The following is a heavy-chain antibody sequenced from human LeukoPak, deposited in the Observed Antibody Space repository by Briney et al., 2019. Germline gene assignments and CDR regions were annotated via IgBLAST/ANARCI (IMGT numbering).Heavy chain of an antibody. CDR1: GGSISSSNW. Sequence: PSETLSLTCAVSGGSISSSNWWSWVRQPPGQGLEWIGEIYHSGSTNYNPSLKSRVTISVDKSKNQFSLKLSSVTAADTAVYYCARVSTPSGEYYFDYWGQGTLVTVSS. V-gene: IGHV4-4*02. CDR3: ARVSTPSGEYYFDY. CDR2: IYHSGST. J-gene: IGHJ4*02. D-gene: IGHD6-19*01.